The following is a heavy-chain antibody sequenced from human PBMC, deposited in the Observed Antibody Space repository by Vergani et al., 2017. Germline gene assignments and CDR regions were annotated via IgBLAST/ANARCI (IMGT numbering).Heavy chain of an antibody. V-gene: IGHV3-15*01. Sequence: EVQPVESGGGLVKPGGSLRLSCTTSGFTFSSAWMSWVRQAPGKGLEWVARIRPKTDGETTDYAAPVKGRFTISRDNSKNMLYLQMNSLRAEDTAVYYCARLSYDTTPDLQGGYDCWVQGTLVSVSS. CDR1: GFTFSSAW. J-gene: IGHJ4*02. CDR2: IRPKTDGETT. CDR3: ARLSYDTTPDLQGGYDC. D-gene: IGHD3-22*01.